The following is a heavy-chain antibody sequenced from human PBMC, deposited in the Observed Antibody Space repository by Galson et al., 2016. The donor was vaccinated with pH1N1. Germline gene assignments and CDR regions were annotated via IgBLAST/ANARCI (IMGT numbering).Heavy chain of an antibody. CDR2: ISLSGSYI. CDR1: GFTFSGYS. D-gene: IGHD6-6*01. V-gene: IGHV3-21*06. CDR3: LRDPARPRAYYFDF. J-gene: IGHJ4*02. Sequence: SLRLSCAASGFTFSGYSMNWVRQAPGKGLEWVSSISLSGSYIYYADSLKGRFTISRDNAKNSLYLHMSSLTAEDTAVYYCLRDPARPRAYYFDFWGQGALSPSPQ.